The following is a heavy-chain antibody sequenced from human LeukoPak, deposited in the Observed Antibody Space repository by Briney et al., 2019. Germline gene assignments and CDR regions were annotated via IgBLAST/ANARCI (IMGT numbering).Heavy chain of an antibody. Sequence: GGSLRLSCAASGFTVSSNYMSWVRQAPGKGLEWVSVIYSGGSTYYADSVKGRFTISRDNSKNTLYLQMNSLRAEDTAVYYCARSGYYDSSGYSYYFDYWGQGTLVTVSS. CDR2: IYSGGST. D-gene: IGHD3-22*01. J-gene: IGHJ4*02. CDR1: GFTVSSNY. CDR3: ARSGYYDSSGYSYYFDY. V-gene: IGHV3-53*01.